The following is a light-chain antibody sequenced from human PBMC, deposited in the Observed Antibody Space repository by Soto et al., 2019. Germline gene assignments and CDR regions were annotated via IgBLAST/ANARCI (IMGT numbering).Light chain of an antibody. Sequence: QLVLTQPPSASGTPGQRVTMSCSGSRSNIGSNAVNWYQQLPGTAPKLLIYTNNQRPSGVPDRFSGSKSGTSASLAISGLQSEDEADYYCAAWDDSLNGPVFGGGTKLTVL. CDR1: RSNIGSNA. CDR2: TNN. V-gene: IGLV1-44*01. CDR3: AAWDDSLNGPV. J-gene: IGLJ2*01.